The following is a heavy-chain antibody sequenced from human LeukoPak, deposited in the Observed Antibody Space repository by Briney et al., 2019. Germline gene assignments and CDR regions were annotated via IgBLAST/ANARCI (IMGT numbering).Heavy chain of an antibody. Sequence: WETLSLTCTVSGGSISSSGYYWGWIRQPPGKGLEWIGSIFYSGTTYYNPSLKSRVTMSVDSSKNQFSLKVSSVTAADTAVYYCAREHDSSGFPGAFDIWGQGTMVTVSS. J-gene: IGHJ3*02. V-gene: IGHV4-39*07. D-gene: IGHD3-22*01. CDR3: AREHDSSGFPGAFDI. CDR1: GGSISSSGYY. CDR2: IFYSGTT.